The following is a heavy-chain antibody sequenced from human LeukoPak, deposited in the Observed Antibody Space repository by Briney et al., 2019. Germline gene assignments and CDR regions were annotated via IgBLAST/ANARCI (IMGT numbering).Heavy chain of an antibody. CDR3: AKDDQFSGMESGVFDY. D-gene: IGHD1-26*01. J-gene: IGHJ4*02. CDR1: GFTFSSYA. CDR2: ISSSSSYI. V-gene: IGHV3-21*01. Sequence: GGSLRLSCAASGFTFSSYAMSWVRQAPGKGLEWVSSISSSSSYIYYADSVKGRFTISRDNAKNSLYLQMNSLRAEDTAVYYCAKDDQFSGMESGVFDYWGQGTLVTVSS.